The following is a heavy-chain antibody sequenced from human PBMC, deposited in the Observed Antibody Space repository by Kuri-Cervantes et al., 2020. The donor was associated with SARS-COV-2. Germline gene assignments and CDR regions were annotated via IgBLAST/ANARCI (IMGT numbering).Heavy chain of an antibody. CDR3: ATLLSLDAFDI. CDR1: GVPVSGGTYY. J-gene: IGHJ3*02. Sequence: ESLKISCAVSGVPVSGGTYYWSWIRQPVGKGLEWIGSIYHSGSTYYNPSLKSRVTISVDTPKNQFSLKLSSVTAADTAVYYCATLLSLDAFDIWGQGTMVTVSS. CDR2: IYHSGST. V-gene: IGHV4-39*01. D-gene: IGHD3-16*02.